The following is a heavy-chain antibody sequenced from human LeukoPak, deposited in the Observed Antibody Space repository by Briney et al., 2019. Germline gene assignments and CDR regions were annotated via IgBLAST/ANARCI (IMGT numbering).Heavy chain of an antibody. CDR3: ASGYGRFDY. J-gene: IGHJ4*02. CDR2: IYYSGST. CDR1: GGSISSSSYY. Sequence: SETLSLTRTVSGGSISSSSYYWGWIRQPPGKGLEWIGYIYYSGSTYYNPSLKSRVTISVDTSKNQFSLKLSSVTAADTAVYYCASGYGRFDYWGQGTLVTVSS. V-gene: IGHV4-31*03. D-gene: IGHD5-12*01.